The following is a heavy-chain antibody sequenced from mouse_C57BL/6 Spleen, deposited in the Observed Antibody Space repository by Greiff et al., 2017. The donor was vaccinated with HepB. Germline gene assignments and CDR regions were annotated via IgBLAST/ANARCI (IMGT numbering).Heavy chain of an antibody. Sequence: EVQLQQSGPELVKPGASVKISCKASGYSFTGYYMNWVKQSPEKSLEWIGEINPSTGGTTNNQKFKAKATLTVDKSSSTAYMQLKSLTSEDSAVYYCARESGYWGQGTTLTVSS. J-gene: IGHJ2*01. CDR2: INPSTGGT. V-gene: IGHV1-42*01. CDR3: ARESGY. CDR1: GYSFTGYY.